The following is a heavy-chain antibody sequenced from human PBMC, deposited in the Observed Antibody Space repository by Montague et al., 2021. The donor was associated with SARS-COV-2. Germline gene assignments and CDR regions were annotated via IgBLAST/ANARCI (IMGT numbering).Heavy chain of an antibody. V-gene: IGHV3-66*01. J-gene: IGHJ6*02. CDR2: ISSGGRT. CDR3: ARDFDTAGGMDV. D-gene: IGHD5-18*01. CDR1: GITVSSNH. Sequence: SLRLSCAASGITVSSNHMSCVRQAPVKGLEWVSAISSGGRTYYAXSVNGRFTISRDNSKNTLYLQMNSLRAAETAVYYCARDFDTAGGMDVWGQGTTVTVSS.